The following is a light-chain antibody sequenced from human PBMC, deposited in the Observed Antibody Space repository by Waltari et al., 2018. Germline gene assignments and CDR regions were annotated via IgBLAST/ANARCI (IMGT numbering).Light chain of an antibody. CDR1: QSVSSQ. J-gene: IGKJ1*01. CDR2: DAS. CDR3: QQRSDWPCT. Sequence: EIVLTQSPATLSLSPGERATLSCRASQSVSSQLAWYQQKPGQAPRLLIYDASDRATGIPGRFSGSVSGTDFTLTISSLEPEDFAVYYCQQRSDWPCTFGQGTRVEIK. V-gene: IGKV3-11*01.